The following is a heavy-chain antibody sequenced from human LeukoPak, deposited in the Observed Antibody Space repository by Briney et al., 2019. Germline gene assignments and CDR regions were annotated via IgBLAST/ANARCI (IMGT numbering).Heavy chain of an antibody. V-gene: IGHV1-69*13. CDR2: IIPIFGTA. D-gene: IGHD4-23*01. CDR1: GGTFSSYA. J-gene: IGHJ4*02. CDR3: AREAVVTPGYFDY. Sequence: SVKVSCKASGGTFSSYAISWVRQAPGQGLEWMGGIIPIFGTANDAQKFQGRVTITADESTSTAYMELSSLRSEDTAVYYCAREAVVTPGYFDYWGQGTLVTVSS.